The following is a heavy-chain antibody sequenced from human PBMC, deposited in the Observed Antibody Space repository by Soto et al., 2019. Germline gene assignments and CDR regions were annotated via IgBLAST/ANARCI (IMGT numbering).Heavy chain of an antibody. CDR3: AKDEGYYYGYFDY. CDR2: ISYDGSNK. CDR1: GFTFSSYG. Sequence: GGSLRLSCAASGFTFSSYGMHWVRQAPGKGLEWVAVISYDGSNKYYADSVKGRFTISRDNPKNTLYLQMNSLRAEDTAVYYCAKDEGYYYGYFDYWGQGTLVTVSS. D-gene: IGHD3-22*01. J-gene: IGHJ4*02. V-gene: IGHV3-30*18.